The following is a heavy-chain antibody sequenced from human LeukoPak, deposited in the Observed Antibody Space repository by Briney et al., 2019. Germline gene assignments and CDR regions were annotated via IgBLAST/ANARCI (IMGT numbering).Heavy chain of an antibody. D-gene: IGHD4-23*01. CDR3: ARGLRWFQHGPDY. J-gene: IGHJ4*02. Sequence: PSETLSLTCAVYGGSFSGYYWSWIRQPPGKGLEWIGEINHSGSTNYNPSLKSRVTISVDTSKNQFSLKLSSVTAADTAVYYCARGLRWFQHGPDYWGQATLVTVSS. CDR1: GGSFSGYY. V-gene: IGHV4-34*01. CDR2: INHSGST.